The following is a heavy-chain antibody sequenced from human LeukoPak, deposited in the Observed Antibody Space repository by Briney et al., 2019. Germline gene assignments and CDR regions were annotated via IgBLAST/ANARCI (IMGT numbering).Heavy chain of an antibody. CDR3: ARAPHSSSWDTNPLDY. CDR2: INHSGST. V-gene: IGHV4-34*01. Sequence: PSETLSLTCAVYGGSFSGYYWSWIRQPPVKELEWIGEINHSGSTNYNPSLKSRVTISVDTSKNQFSLKLSSVTAADTAVYYCARAPHSSSWDTNPLDYWGQGTLVTVSS. J-gene: IGHJ4*02. CDR1: GGSFSGYY. D-gene: IGHD6-13*01.